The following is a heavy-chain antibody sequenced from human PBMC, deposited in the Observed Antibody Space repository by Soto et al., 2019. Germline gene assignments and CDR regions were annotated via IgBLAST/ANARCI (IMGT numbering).Heavy chain of an antibody. CDR1: GFTFSSYA. J-gene: IGHJ4*02. CDR3: AKEPSYSSGWSPIDY. V-gene: IGHV3-23*01. CDR2: ISGSGVST. D-gene: IGHD6-19*01. Sequence: EVQLLESGGGLVQPGGSLRLSCAASGFTFSSYAMSWVRQAPGKGLEWVSAISGSGVSTYYADSVKGRFTISRDNSKNTLYLKRYSLRAEDTAVYYCAKEPSYSSGWSPIDYWGQGTLVTVSS.